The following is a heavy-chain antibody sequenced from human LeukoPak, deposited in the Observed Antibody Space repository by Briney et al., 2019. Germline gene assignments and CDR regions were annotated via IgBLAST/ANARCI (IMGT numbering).Heavy chain of an antibody. V-gene: IGHV3-30*02. CDR3: AKRDCSGGSCYGGNWFDP. CDR2: IRYDGSNK. Sequence: GGSLRLSCAASRFTFSSYGMHWVRQAPGKGLEWVAFIRYDGSNKYYADSVKGRFTISRDNSKNTLYLQMNSLRAEDTAVYYCAKRDCSGGSCYGGNWFDPWGQATLVTVSS. CDR1: RFTFSSYG. J-gene: IGHJ5*02. D-gene: IGHD2-15*01.